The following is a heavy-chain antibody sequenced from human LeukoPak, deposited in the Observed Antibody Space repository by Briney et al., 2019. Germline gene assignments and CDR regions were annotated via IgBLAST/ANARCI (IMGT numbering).Heavy chain of an antibody. V-gene: IGHV4-59*01. J-gene: IGHJ4*02. CDR2: IYYSGST. D-gene: IGHD3-3*01. CDR1: GGSISSYY. CDR3: ASGDFWSGYYGPSLDY. Sequence: SETLSLTCTVSGGSISSYYWSWIRQPPGKGLEWIGYIYYSGSTNYNPSLKSRVTISVDTSKNQFSLKLSSVTAADTAVYYCASGDFWSGYYGPSLDYWGQGTLATVSS.